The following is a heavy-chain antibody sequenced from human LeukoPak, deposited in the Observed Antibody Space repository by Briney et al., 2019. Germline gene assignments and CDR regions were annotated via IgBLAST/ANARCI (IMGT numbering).Heavy chain of an antibody. V-gene: IGHV3-30*02. CDR3: AKDGGVYDILTGYYQARWYFDY. J-gene: IGHJ4*02. CDR1: GFPFSDYV. CDR2: IRYDGSNK. Sequence: HPGGSLRLSCAASGFPFSDYVMHWVRQAPGKGPEWVAVIRYDGSNKYYADSVKGRFTISRDNSKNTLYLQMNSLRAEDTAVYYCAKDGGVYDILTGYYQARWYFDYWGQGTLVTVSS. D-gene: IGHD3-9*01.